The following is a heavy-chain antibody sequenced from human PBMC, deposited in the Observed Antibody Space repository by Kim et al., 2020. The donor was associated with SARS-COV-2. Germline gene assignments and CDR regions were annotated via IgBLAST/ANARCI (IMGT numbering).Heavy chain of an antibody. J-gene: IGHJ4*02. CDR3: ARARDY. CDR2: SGGRT. V-gene: IGHV1-46*01. Sequence: SGGRTRYAQKFQGRVTMTRDTSTSTVYMELSSLRAEDTAVYYCARARDYWGQGALVTVSS.